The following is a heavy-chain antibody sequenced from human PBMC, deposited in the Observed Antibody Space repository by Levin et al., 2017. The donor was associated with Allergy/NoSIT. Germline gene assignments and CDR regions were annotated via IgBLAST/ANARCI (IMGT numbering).Heavy chain of an antibody. CDR3: ASPDTAMTLRYYFDY. J-gene: IGHJ4*02. D-gene: IGHD5-18*01. V-gene: IGHV3-30-3*01. Sequence: LSLTCAASGFTFSTYAMHWVRQAPGKGLEWVALISYDGSNKYYADSVKGRFTISRDNSKNTLYLQMNSLRAEDTAVYYCASPDTAMTLRYYFDYWGQGTLVTVSS. CDR1: GFTFSTYA. CDR2: ISYDGSNK.